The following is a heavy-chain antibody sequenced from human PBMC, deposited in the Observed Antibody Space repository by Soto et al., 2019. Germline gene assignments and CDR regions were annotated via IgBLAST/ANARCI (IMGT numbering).Heavy chain of an antibody. J-gene: IGHJ4*01. V-gene: IGHV3-23*01. Sequence: EVQLSESGGGLVQPGGSLRLSCAASGFSFGSYVMAWVRQAPGKGLQWISAIRGSGGGTYYADSVKGRFIISRDNSQNTLFLQMNTLGVEDTAVYFCAKGGLAASWDYWGQGILVTVSS. D-gene: IGHD2-15*01. CDR2: IRGSGGGT. CDR3: AKGGLAASWDY. CDR1: GFSFGSYV.